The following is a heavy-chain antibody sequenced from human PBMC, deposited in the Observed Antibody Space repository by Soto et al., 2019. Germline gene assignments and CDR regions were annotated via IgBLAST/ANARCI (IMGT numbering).Heavy chain of an antibody. V-gene: IGHV4-31*03. J-gene: IGHJ4*02. CDR1: GGAISSGGYY. D-gene: IGHD2-15*01. CDR2: MYYTGRS. CDR3: ARTGGYCSGGACYPHYLDY. Sequence: QVQLQEPGPGLVKPSQTLSLTCTVSGGAISSGGYYWSWIRQYPGKGLEWIGYMYYTGRSYYNPSLKSRVTISMDTSKNQFSLKLNSVPAADTAVYSCARTGGYCSGGACYPHYLDYWAQGTLVTVSS.